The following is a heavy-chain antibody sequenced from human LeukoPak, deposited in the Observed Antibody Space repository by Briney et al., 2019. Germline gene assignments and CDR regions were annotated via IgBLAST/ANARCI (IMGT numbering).Heavy chain of an antibody. V-gene: IGHV3-7*01. Sequence: GGSLRLSCAASGFNSKSFWMSWVRQVPTKGLEWVATIDYDGSGKYYVDSVKGRFTISRDNVKNSLYLEMNSLRAEDTAIYFCAKYPRTFDFWGQGILVTVSS. CDR3: AKYPRTFDF. J-gene: IGHJ4*02. CDR2: IDYDGSGK. D-gene: IGHD2-2*02. CDR1: GFNSKSFW.